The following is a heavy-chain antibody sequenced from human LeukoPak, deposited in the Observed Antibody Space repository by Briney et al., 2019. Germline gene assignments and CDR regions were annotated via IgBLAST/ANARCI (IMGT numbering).Heavy chain of an antibody. Sequence: GGSLRLSCAASGFTFSSYGMHWVRQAPGKGLEWVAVISYDGSNKYYADSVKGRFTISRDNSKNTLYLQMNSLRAEDTAVYYCAKDLWAIASERPNWYFDLWGRGTLVTVSS. J-gene: IGHJ2*01. CDR2: ISYDGSNK. CDR1: GFTFSSYG. V-gene: IGHV3-30*18. CDR3: AKDLWAIASERPNWYFDL. D-gene: IGHD2-21*01.